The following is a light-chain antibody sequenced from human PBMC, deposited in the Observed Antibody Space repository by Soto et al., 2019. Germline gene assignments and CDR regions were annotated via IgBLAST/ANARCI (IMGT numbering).Light chain of an antibody. CDR1: QSISSW. V-gene: IGKV1-5*01. J-gene: IGKJ4*01. Sequence: DIQMTQSPSTLSASVGDRVTITCRASQSISSWLAWYQQKPGKAPKLLIYDASSLQSGVQSRFSGSGSGTEFTLTIKSLQPDDFATYYCKQYHSYALSFGGGTKVDIK. CDR2: DAS. CDR3: KQYHSYALS.